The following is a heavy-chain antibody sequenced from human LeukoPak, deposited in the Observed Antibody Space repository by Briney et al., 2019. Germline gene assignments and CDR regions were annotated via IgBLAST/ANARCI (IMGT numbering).Heavy chain of an antibody. D-gene: IGHD5-18*01. CDR1: GGSISSGDYY. CDR3: ASHVDTAMVLRDY. CDR2: IYYSGST. Sequence: PSETLSLTCTVSGGSISSGDYYWSWIRQPPGKGLEWIGYIYYSGSTYYNPSLKSRVTISVDTSKNQFSLKLSSVTAADTAVYYCASHVDTAMVLRDYWGQGTLVTVSS. J-gene: IGHJ4*02. V-gene: IGHV4-30-4*01.